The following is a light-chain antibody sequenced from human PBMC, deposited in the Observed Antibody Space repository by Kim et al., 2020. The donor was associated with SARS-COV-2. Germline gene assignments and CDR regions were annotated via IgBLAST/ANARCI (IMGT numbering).Light chain of an antibody. CDR1: SSNIGSDY. CDR3: ASWDDSLSGHVV. CDR2: RNN. J-gene: IGLJ2*01. V-gene: IGLV1-47*01. Sequence: QSVLTQPPSVSGTPGQRVTISCSGSSSNIGSDYVYWYQQFPGTAPKLLIYRNNKRPSGVPDRFSGSKSGTSASLAISGLRSEEESVYYCASWDDSLSGHVVFGGGTQLTVL.